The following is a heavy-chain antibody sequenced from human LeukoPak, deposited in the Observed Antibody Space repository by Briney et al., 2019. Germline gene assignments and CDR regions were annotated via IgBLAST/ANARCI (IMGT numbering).Heavy chain of an antibody. V-gene: IGHV3-30*02. J-gene: IGHJ3*02. CDR1: GFTFSSYG. Sequence: GGSLRLSCAASGFTFSSYGMHWVRQAPGKGLEWVAFIRYDGSNKYYADSVKGRFTISRDNSKNTLYLQMNSLRAEDTAVYYCANGITIFGVVITTFDIWGQGTMVTVSS. D-gene: IGHD3-3*01. CDR2: IRYDGSNK. CDR3: ANGITIFGVVITTFDI.